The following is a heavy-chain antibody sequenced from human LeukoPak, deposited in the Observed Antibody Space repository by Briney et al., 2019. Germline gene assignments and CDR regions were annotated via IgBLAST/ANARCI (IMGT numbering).Heavy chain of an antibody. V-gene: IGHV4-34*01. CDR3: ARREVRGIIIKSWFDP. D-gene: IGHD3-10*01. CDR1: GGSFSGYY. Sequence: SETLSLTCAVYGGSFSGYYWSWIRQPPGKGLEWIGEINHSGSTNYNPSLKSRVTISVDTSKNQFSLKLSSVTAADTAVYYCARREVRGIIIKSWFDPWGQGTLVTVSS. J-gene: IGHJ5*02. CDR2: INHSGST.